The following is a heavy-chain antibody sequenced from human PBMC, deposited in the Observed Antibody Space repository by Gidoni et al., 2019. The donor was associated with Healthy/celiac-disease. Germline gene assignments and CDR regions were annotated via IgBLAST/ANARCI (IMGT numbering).Heavy chain of an antibody. CDR2: IWYDGSNK. Sequence: QVPLVESGGGVVQPGRSLRLSCSASGFTFSSYGMHWVRQAPGKGLEWVAVIWYDGSNKYYADSVKGRFTISRDNSKNTLYLQMNSLRDEDTAVYYCARDGDTIFGVAFFDYWGQGTLVTVSS. J-gene: IGHJ4*02. CDR1: GFTFSSYG. V-gene: IGHV3-33*01. D-gene: IGHD3-3*01. CDR3: ARDGDTIFGVAFFDY.